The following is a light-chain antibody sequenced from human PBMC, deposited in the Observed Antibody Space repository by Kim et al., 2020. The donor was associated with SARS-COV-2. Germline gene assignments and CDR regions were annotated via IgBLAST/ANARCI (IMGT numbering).Light chain of an antibody. Sequence: RATIKCKSSQTVLYNSNNQNYLAWYLQKQGQAPKLLIYWASIRESGVSDRFSGSGSETDFTLTISSLQAEDVAVYYCQQYYSTPPSFGQGTKLEI. J-gene: IGKJ2*03. V-gene: IGKV4-1*01. CDR2: WAS. CDR3: QQYYSTPPS. CDR1: QTVLYNSNNQNY.